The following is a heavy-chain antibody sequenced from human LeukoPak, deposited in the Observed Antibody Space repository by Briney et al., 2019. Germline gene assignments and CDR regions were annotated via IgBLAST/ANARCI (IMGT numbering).Heavy chain of an antibody. CDR3: VRLPTGYYPDF. CDR1: GYSFTSYW. D-gene: IGHD3-9*01. J-gene: IGHJ4*02. CDR2: IYPGDSNT. Sequence: GESLKISCKSSGYSFTSYWIVWVRQMPGKGLEWMGIIYPGDSNTRYSPSFQGQVTISPDKSIRTAYLQWNSLKATDTSMYSTVRLPTGYYPDFWGQGTLVTVSS. V-gene: IGHV5-51*01.